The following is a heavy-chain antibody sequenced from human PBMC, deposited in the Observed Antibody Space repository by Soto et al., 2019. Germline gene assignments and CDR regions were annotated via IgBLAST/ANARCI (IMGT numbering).Heavy chain of an antibody. V-gene: IGHV1-58*02. CDR3: AAGQYVILSGSPPVPVYYYYYMDV. D-gene: IGHD3-9*01. Sequence: SVKVSCKASGFTYTRSAMQWVRQARGQRLEWIGWIVVGSGNTNYAQKFQERVTITRDMSTSTAYMELSSLRSEDTAVYYCAAGQYVILSGSPPVPVYYYYYMDVWGKGTTVTVSS. CDR1: GFTYTRSA. J-gene: IGHJ6*03. CDR2: IVVGSGNT.